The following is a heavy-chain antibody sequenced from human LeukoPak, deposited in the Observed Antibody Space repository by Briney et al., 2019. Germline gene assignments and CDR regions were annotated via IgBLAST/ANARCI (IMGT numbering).Heavy chain of an antibody. CDR3: ARGPPNWGYDY. D-gene: IGHD7-27*01. Sequence: ASVKVSCKASGGTFSSYAISWVRQATGQRPEWMGWMSPNSGDTGYAQKFQDRVTMTRNTSISTACMELSSLRSDDTAVYYCARGPPNWGYDYWGPGTLVTVSS. V-gene: IGHV1-8*02. J-gene: IGHJ4*02. CDR1: GGTFSSYA. CDR2: MSPNSGDT.